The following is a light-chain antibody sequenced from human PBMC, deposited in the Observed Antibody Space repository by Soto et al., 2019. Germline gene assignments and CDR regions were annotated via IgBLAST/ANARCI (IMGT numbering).Light chain of an antibody. V-gene: IGKV1-39*01. J-gene: IGKJ4*01. CDR2: GAS. Sequence: IQMTQSPSSLSASVGDRVTITCRASQSISSYLNWYQQKPGKAPKLLIYGASSLQSGVPSRVSGSGSGTDFTLTVTSLQPEDFATYYCQQSYTTPVTFGGGTKVEIK. CDR3: QQSYTTPVT. CDR1: QSISSY.